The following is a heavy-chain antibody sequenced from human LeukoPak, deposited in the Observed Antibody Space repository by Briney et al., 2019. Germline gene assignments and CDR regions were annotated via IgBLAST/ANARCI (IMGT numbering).Heavy chain of an antibody. J-gene: IGHJ6*03. CDR2: INSNSGGT. D-gene: IGHD4-17*01. V-gene: IGHV1-2*02. CDR1: GYTFTGYY. CDR3: ARDPINGDSYYYYYMDV. Sequence: ASVKVSCKASGYTFTGYYMHWVRQAPGQGLEWMGWINSNSGGTNYAQKFQGRVTMTRDTSISTAYMELTRLRSDDTAVYHCARDPINGDSYYYYYMDVWGKGTTVTISS.